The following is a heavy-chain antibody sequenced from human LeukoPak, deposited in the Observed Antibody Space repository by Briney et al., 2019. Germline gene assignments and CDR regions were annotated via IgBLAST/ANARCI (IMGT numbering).Heavy chain of an antibody. Sequence: PGGSLRLSCAASGFTFSSYAMSWVRQAPGKGLEWVSVIYSGGSTYYADSVKGRFTISRDNSKNTLYLQMNSLRAEDTAVYYCARHSGGSGYYSRWGQGTLVTVSS. J-gene: IGHJ4*02. CDR1: GFTFSSYA. CDR3: ARHSGGSGYYSR. V-gene: IGHV3-66*04. CDR2: IYSGGST. D-gene: IGHD3-22*01.